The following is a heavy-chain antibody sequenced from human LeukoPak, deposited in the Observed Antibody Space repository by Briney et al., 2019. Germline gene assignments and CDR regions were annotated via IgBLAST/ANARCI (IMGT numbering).Heavy chain of an antibody. J-gene: IGHJ4*02. Sequence: SETLSLTCTVSGGSISTYYWSWIRQPAGKGLEWIGRISTTENTNYNPSLKSRVTISVDKSKNQFSLKLSSVTAADTAVYYCARQSGGNFVYFDYWGQGTQVTVSS. CDR1: GGSISTYY. CDR2: ISTTENT. V-gene: IGHV4-4*07. D-gene: IGHD2-15*01. CDR3: ARQSGGNFVYFDY.